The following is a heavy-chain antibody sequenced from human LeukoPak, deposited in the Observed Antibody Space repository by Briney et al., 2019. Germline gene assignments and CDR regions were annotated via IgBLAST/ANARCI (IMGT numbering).Heavy chain of an antibody. V-gene: IGHV3-9*01. CDR1: GFTFDDYA. J-gene: IGHJ4*02. CDR2: ISWNSGSI. D-gene: IGHD3-10*01. Sequence: PGGSLRLPCAASGFTFDDYAMHWVRQAPGKGLEWVSGISWNSGSIGYADSVKGRFTISRDNAKNSLYLRMNSLRAEDTALYYCARSPMVRGVIMEIDYWGQGTLVTVSS. CDR3: ARSPMVRGVIMEIDY.